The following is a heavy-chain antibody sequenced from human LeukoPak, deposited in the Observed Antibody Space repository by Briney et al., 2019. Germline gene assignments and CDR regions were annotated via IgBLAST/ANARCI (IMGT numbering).Heavy chain of an antibody. CDR3: ARLQDQLLMSYGMDV. CDR2: IKQDGSEK. J-gene: IGHJ6*02. V-gene: IGHV3-7*03. CDR1: GFTFSSYA. D-gene: IGHD2-2*01. Sequence: GSLRLSCAASGFTFSSYAMHWVRQAPGKGLEWVANIKQDGSEKYYVDSVKGRFTISRDNAKNSLYLQMNSLRAEDTAVYYCARLQDQLLMSYGMDVWGQGTTVTVSS.